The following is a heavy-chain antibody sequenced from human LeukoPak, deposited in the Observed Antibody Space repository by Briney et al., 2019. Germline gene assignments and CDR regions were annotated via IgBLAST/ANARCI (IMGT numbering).Heavy chain of an antibody. CDR2: INPSGGST. Sequence: GASVKVSCKASGYTFTSYYMHWVRQAPGQGLEWMGIINPSGGSTSYAQKFQGRVTMTRDTSTSTVYMELSSLRSEDTAMYYCARRDAVIPFDYWGQGTLVTVSS. V-gene: IGHV1-46*01. D-gene: IGHD3-22*01. CDR3: ARRDAVIPFDY. CDR1: GYTFTSYY. J-gene: IGHJ4*02.